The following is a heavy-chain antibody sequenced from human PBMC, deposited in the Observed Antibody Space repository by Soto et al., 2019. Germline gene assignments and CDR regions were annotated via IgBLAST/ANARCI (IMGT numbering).Heavy chain of an antibody. J-gene: IGHJ4*02. CDR2: IYYSGST. CDR3: ARGKYYDILTGYYSSVYFDY. D-gene: IGHD3-9*01. V-gene: IGHV4-59*01. CDR1: GGSISSYY. Sequence: SETLSLTCTVSGGSISSYYWSWIRQPPGKGLEWIGYIYYSGSTNYNPSLKSRVTISVDTSKNQFSLKLSSVTAADTAVYYCARGKYYDILTGYYSSVYFDYWGQGTLVTVSS.